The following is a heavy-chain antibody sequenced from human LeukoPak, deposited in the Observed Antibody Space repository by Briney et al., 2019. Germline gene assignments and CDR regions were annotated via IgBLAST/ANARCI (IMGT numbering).Heavy chain of an antibody. V-gene: IGHV4-4*07. CDR2: IYTSGST. D-gene: IGHD6-13*01. CDR3: ARDRGYHAAGGYDAFDI. Sequence: SETLSLTCTVSGGSISSYYWSWIRQPAGKGLEWIGRIYTSGSTTYNPSLKSRATMSVDTSKNQFPLELSSATAADTAVYYCARDRGYHAAGGYDAFDIWPKGTMVSVSS. J-gene: IGHJ3*02. CDR1: GGSISSYY.